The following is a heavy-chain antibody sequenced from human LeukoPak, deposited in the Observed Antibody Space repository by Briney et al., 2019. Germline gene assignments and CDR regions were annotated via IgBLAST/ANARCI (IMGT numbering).Heavy chain of an antibody. J-gene: IGHJ6*01. CDR2: MNPNSGNT. D-gene: IGHD6-19*01. CDR1: GYTFTSYD. CDR3: ARRYSSGWSTYYYYGMDV. Sequence: ASVKVSCKASGYTFTSYDINWVRQATGQGLEWMGWMNPNSGNTDYAQKFQGRVTMTRNTSISTAYMELSSLRSEDTAVYYCARRYSSGWSTYYYYGMDVWGQGTTVTVSS. V-gene: IGHV1-8*01.